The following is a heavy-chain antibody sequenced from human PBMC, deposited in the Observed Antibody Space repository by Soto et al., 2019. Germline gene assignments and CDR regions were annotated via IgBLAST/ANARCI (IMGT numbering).Heavy chain of an antibody. Sequence: GGSRRLSCVASGFTFSRHGLSWVRQAPGKGLVWVSRINSDGSSTDYADSVRGRFTISRDNAKNTLHLQMDSLRAEDTAVYYCARTNYHFDLWGQGTPVNVSS. J-gene: IGHJ4*02. CDR3: ARTNYHFDL. V-gene: IGHV3-74*01. CDR2: INSDGSST. D-gene: IGHD3-10*01. CDR1: GFTFSRHG.